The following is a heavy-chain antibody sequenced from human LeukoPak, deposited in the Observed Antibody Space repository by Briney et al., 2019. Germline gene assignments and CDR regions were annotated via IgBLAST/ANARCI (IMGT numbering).Heavy chain of an antibody. J-gene: IGHJ6*02. CDR1: VYTFTGYY. Sequence: GASVKVSCKASVYTFTGYYMHWVRQAAGQGLEWMGWINPNSGGTNYAQKFQGRVTTTRDTSISTAYMGLSRLRSDDTAVYYCAIGLRFLEWLSLLMDVWGQGTTVTVSS. CDR3: AIGLRFLEWLSLLMDV. D-gene: IGHD3-3*01. CDR2: INPNSGGT. V-gene: IGHV1-2*02.